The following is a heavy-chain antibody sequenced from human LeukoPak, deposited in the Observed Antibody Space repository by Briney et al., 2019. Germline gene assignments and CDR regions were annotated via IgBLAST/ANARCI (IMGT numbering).Heavy chain of an antibody. Sequence: GRSLILSCAASGFTFSSYGMHWVRQAPGKGLEWVAVISYDGSNKYYADSVKGRFTISRDNSKNTLYLQMNSLRAEDTAVYYCAKGDSSGYYYGMDVWGQGTTVTVSS. J-gene: IGHJ6*02. CDR1: GFTFSSYG. CDR2: ISYDGSNK. V-gene: IGHV3-30*18. D-gene: IGHD3-22*01. CDR3: AKGDSSGYYYGMDV.